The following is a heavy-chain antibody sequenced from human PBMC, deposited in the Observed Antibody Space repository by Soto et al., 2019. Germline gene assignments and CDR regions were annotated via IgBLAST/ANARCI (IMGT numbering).Heavy chain of an antibody. V-gene: IGHV1-18*01. CDR2: ISAYNGNT. CDR1: GYTFTSYH. CDR3: ARGAPPDRA. J-gene: IGHJ5*02. Sequence: QVQLVQSGAEVKKPGASVKVSCKASGYTFTSYHISCVRQAPGQGLEWMGWISAYNGNTDYARKPQGRATMTTATTTSTAYMELRSLRSDDTAVYYCARGAPPDRAWGQGTLVTVSS.